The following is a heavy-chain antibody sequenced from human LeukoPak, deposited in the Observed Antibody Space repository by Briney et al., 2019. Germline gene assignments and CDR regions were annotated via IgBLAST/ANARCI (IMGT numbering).Heavy chain of an antibody. D-gene: IGHD1-14*01. CDR3: ANGMGPRTYYYYGMDV. V-gene: IGHV3-30*18. CDR1: GFTFSSYG. Sequence: GRSLRLSCAASGFTFSSYGMPWVRQAPGKGLEWVAVISYDGSNKYYADSVKGRFTISRDNSKNTLYLQMNSLRAEDTAVYYCANGMGPRTYYYYGMDVWGQGTTVTVSS. J-gene: IGHJ6*02. CDR2: ISYDGSNK.